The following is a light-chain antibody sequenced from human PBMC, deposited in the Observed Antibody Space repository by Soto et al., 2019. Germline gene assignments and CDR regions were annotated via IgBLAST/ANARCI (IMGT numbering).Light chain of an antibody. CDR1: SGSVSTSYY. CDR3: VFYLGGGISV. J-gene: IGLJ3*02. Sequence: QAVVTQEPSFSVSPGGTVTLTCGLSSGSVSTSYYPSWYQQTPGQAPRTLIYNTNTRSSGVPGRFSGSILGNKAALTIAGAQADDDSGYYGVFYLGGGISVFGGGTNRT. V-gene: IGLV8-61*01. CDR2: NTN.